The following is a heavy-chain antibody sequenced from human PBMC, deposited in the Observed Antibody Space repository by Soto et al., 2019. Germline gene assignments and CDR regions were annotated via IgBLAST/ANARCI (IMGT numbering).Heavy chain of an antibody. Sequence: GGSLRLSCAASGFTFSSYAMSWVRQAPGKGLEWVSAISGSGGSTYYADSVKGRFTISRDNSKNTLYLQMNSLRAEDTAVYYCAKSGGSYALTRAYYFDYWGQGTLVTVSS. D-gene: IGHD1-26*01. CDR2: ISGSGGST. CDR3: AKSGGSYALTRAYYFDY. CDR1: GFTFSSYA. V-gene: IGHV3-23*01. J-gene: IGHJ4*02.